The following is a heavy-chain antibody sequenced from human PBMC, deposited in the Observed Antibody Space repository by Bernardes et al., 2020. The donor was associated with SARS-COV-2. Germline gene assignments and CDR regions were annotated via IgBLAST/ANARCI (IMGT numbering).Heavy chain of an antibody. CDR2: ISWDGGST. V-gene: IGHV3-43*01. Sequence: GGSLRLSCAAFGFTFRDYTMNWVRQTPGKGLEWVSLISWDGGSTNYADSVKGRFTISRDNNKKSLFLQMNSLKTEDTALYYCAKQTGFSGHTGGSFDYWGQGTLVTVSS. CDR3: AKQTGFSGHTGGSFDY. CDR1: GFTFRDYT. D-gene: IGHD1-26*01. J-gene: IGHJ4*02.